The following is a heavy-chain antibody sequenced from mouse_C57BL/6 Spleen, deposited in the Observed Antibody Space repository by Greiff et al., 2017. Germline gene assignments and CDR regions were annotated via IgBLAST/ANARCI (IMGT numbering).Heavy chain of an antibody. CDR3: TYCKGGFAY. D-gene: IGHD1-3*01. CDR2: IDPETGGT. Sequence: QVHVKQSGAELVRPGASVTLSCKASGYTFTDYEMHWVKQTPVHGLEWIGAIDPETGGTAYNQKFKGKAILTADKSSSTAYMELRSLTSEDSAVYYCTYCKGGFAYWGQGTLVTVSA. CDR1: GYTFTDYE. J-gene: IGHJ3*01. V-gene: IGHV1-15*01.